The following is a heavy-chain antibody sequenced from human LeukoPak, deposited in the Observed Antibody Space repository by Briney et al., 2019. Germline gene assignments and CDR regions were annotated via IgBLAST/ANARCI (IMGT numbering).Heavy chain of an antibody. D-gene: IGHD3-22*01. CDR2: IYYSGST. J-gene: IGHJ4*02. CDR1: GGSFSGYY. CDR3: ARVNDSSGYYTPFDY. V-gene: IGHV4-59*08. Sequence: QPSETLSLTCAVYGGSFSGYYWSWIRQPPGKGLEWIGYIYYSGSTNYNPSLKSRVTISVDTSKNQFSLKLSSVTAADTAVYYCARVNDSSGYYTPFDYWGQGTLVTVSS.